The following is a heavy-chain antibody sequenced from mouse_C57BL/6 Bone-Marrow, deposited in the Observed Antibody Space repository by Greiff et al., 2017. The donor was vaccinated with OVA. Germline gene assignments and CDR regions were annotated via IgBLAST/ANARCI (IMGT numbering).Heavy chain of an antibody. Sequence: VQLQQSGPGLVKPSQSLSLTCSVTGYSITSGYYWNWIRQFPGNKLEWMGYISYDGSNNYNPSLKNRISITRDTSKNLFFLKLNSVTTEDTATYYCAREGGLLSSPYWGQGTLVTVSA. J-gene: IGHJ3*01. D-gene: IGHD2-1*01. CDR3: AREGGLLSSPY. CDR1: GYSITSGYY. V-gene: IGHV3-6*01. CDR2: ISYDGSN.